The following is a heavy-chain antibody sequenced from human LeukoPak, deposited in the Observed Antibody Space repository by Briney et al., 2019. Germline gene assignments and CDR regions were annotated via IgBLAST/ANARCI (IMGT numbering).Heavy chain of an antibody. CDR3: ARESCSGGSGYYFDY. J-gene: IGHJ4*02. CDR1: GYTLTRNS. V-gene: IGHV1-46*01. CDR2: FNPSGGSA. Sequence: ASVKVSCKASGYTLTRNSMHWVRQAPRHGLEWMGVFNPSGGSANYSQNVQGRVTMTRDTSTSTVYMEMSSLRSEDAAVYYCARESCSGGSGYYFDYWGQGTLVTVSS. D-gene: IGHD2-15*01.